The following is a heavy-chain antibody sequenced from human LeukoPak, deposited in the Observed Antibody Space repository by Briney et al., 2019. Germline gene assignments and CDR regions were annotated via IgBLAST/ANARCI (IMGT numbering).Heavy chain of an antibody. CDR2: INHSGST. V-gene: IGHV4-34*01. J-gene: IGHJ4*02. D-gene: IGHD5-24*01. CDR1: GGSFSGYY. CDR3: ARGCREMATTGGLDY. Sequence: SETLSLTCAVYGGSFSGYYWSWIRQPPGKGLEWIGEINHSGSTNYNPSLKSRVTISVDTSKNQFSLKLSSVTAADTAVYYCARGCREMATTGGLDYWGQGTLVTVSS.